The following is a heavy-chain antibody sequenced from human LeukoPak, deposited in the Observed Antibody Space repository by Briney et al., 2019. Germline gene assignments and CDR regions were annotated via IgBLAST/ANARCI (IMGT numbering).Heavy chain of an antibody. CDR1: GFTFSSYI. D-gene: IGHD3-16*01. Sequence: GGSLRLSCAASGFTFSSYIMSWVRQAPGKGLEWVSSISSSSSYIYYADSVKGRFTISRDNAKNLLYLQMNSLRAEDTAVYYCASKALDYFCFDSWGQGTLVTVSS. CDR3: ASKALDYFCFDS. V-gene: IGHV3-21*01. J-gene: IGHJ4*02. CDR2: ISSSSSYI.